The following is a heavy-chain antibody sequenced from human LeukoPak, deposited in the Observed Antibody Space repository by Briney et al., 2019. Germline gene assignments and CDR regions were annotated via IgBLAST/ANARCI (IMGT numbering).Heavy chain of an antibody. D-gene: IGHD6-13*01. V-gene: IGHV4-34*01. Sequence: SETLSLTCAVYGGSFSGYYWSWIRQPPGKGLEWIGEINHSGSTNYNPSLKSRVTISVDTSKNQFSLKPSSVTAADTAVYYCARDPGRGYSSSWVDYWSQGTLVTVSS. J-gene: IGHJ4*02. CDR3: ARDPGRGYSSSWVDY. CDR1: GGSFSGYY. CDR2: INHSGST.